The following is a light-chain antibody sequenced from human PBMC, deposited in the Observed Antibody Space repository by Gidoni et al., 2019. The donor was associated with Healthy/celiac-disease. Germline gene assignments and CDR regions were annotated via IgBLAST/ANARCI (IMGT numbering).Light chain of an antibody. V-gene: IGKV4-1*01. J-gene: IGKJ4*01. CDR3: QQYYSTPLLT. CDR1: QSVLYSSNNKNY. CDR2: WAS. Sequence: DILMTQSPDSLAVSLGERATINCKSSQSVLYSSNNKNYLAWYQQKPGQPPKLLIYWASTRESGVPDRFSGSGSGTDFTLTISSLQAEDVAVYYCQQYYSTPLLTFXGXTKVEIK.